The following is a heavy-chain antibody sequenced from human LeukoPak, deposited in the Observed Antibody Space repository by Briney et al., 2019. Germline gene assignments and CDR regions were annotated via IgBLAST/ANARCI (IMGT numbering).Heavy chain of an antibody. CDR1: GYTFTSYA. CDR2: INTNSGNQ. Sequence: ASVKVSRKSSGYTFTSYAMNWVRQPRGQGLEWMGWINTNSGNQTYAQGFTGRFVFSLDTSVSTAYLQISSLMAEDTAVYYCARGYCSSTSCYGGSYWGQGTLVTVSS. CDR3: ARGYCSSTSCYGGSY. D-gene: IGHD2-2*01. J-gene: IGHJ4*02. V-gene: IGHV7-4-1*02.